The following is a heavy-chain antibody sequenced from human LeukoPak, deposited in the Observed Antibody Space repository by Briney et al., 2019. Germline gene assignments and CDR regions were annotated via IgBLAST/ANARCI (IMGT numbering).Heavy chain of an antibody. CDR3: ARHDSFIPY. V-gene: IGHV3-23*01. CDR2: ISDSGGST. CDR1: GFTFSDYA. D-gene: IGHD3-16*02. Sequence: GGSPRLSCVASGFTFSDYAMSWVRQAPGKGLEWVSGISDSGGSTYYADSVKGQCTISRDNSKNTVSLQMNNLRAEDTAVYFCARHDSFIPYWGQGTLVTVTS. J-gene: IGHJ4*02.